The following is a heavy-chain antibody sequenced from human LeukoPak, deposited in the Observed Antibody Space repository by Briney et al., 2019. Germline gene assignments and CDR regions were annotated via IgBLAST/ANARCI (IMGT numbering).Heavy chain of an antibody. CDR3: ARDPYSGSYRGFDY. Sequence: SETLSLTCTVSGGSIRSYYWSWIRQPPGKGLEWIGYIYYSGSTNYNPSLKSGVSISVDTSKNQFYLRLSSVTAADTAVYYCARDPYSGSYRGFDYWGQGTLVTVSS. CDR2: IYYSGST. V-gene: IGHV4-59*01. D-gene: IGHD1-26*01. CDR1: GGSIRSYY. J-gene: IGHJ4*02.